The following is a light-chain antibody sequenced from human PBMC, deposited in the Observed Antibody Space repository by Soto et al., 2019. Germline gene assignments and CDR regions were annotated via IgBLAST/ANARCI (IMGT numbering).Light chain of an antibody. CDR2: EVS. CDR3: GSYRSSSLV. Sequence: QSALTQPASVSGSPGQSITISCSGTSSDVGAYNYVSWYQQHPGKVPKLMIYEVSNRPSGVSNRFSGSKSGNTASLTISGLQAEDEADYYCGSYRSSSLVFGGGTKLTVL. V-gene: IGLV2-14*01. CDR1: SSDVGAYNY. J-gene: IGLJ3*02.